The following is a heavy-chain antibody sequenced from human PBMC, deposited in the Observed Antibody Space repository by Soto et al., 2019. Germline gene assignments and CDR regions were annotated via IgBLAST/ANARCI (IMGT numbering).Heavy chain of an antibody. D-gene: IGHD3-22*01. CDR2: ISAYNGNT. Sequence: ASVKVSCKASGYTFTSYGISWVRQAPGQGLEWMGWISAYNGNTNYAQKLQGRVTMTTDTSTSTAYMELRSLRSDDTAVYYCASGSSGYDYYGMDVWGQGTTVTVSS. J-gene: IGHJ6*02. CDR3: ASGSSGYDYYGMDV. V-gene: IGHV1-18*04. CDR1: GYTFTSYG.